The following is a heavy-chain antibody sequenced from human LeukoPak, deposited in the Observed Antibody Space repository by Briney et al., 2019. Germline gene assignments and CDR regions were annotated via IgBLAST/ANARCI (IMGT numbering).Heavy chain of an antibody. CDR1: GFTFSSYS. CDR2: ISSSSSYI. V-gene: IGHV3-21*01. CDR3: ARVQQLVRRTALFGY. J-gene: IGHJ4*02. D-gene: IGHD6-13*01. Sequence: GGSLRLSCAASGFTFSSYSMNWVRQAPGKGLEWVSSISSSSSYIYYADSVKGRFTISRDNAKNSLYLQMNSLRAEDTAVYYCARVQQLVRRTALFGYWGQGTLVTVSS.